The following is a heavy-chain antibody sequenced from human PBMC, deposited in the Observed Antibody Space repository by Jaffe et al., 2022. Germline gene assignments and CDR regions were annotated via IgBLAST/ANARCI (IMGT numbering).Heavy chain of an antibody. CDR2: INHSGST. Sequence: QVQLQQWGAGLLKPSETLSLTCAVYGGSFSGYYWSWIRQPPGKGLEWIGEINHSGSTNYNPSLKSRVTISVDTSKNQFSLKLSSVTAADTAVYYCARANMVRGVSGWFDPWGQGTLVTVSS. CDR1: GGSFSGYY. CDR3: ARANMVRGVSGWFDP. V-gene: IGHV4-34*01. J-gene: IGHJ5*02. D-gene: IGHD3-10*01.